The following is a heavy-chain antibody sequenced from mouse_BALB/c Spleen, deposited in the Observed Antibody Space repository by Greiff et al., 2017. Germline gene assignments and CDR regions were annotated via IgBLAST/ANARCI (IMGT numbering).Heavy chain of an antibody. D-gene: IGHD3-2*01. CDR1: GYTFTSYY. V-gene: IGHV1S81*02. CDR3: TRRQLGLLAY. CDR2: INPSNGGT. Sequence: VKLQQPGAELVKPGASVKLSCKASGYTFTSYYMYWVKQRPGQGLEWIGGINPSNGGTNFNEKFKSKATLTVDKSSSTAYMQLSSLTSEDSAVYYCTRRQLGLLAYWGQGTLVTVSA. J-gene: IGHJ3*01.